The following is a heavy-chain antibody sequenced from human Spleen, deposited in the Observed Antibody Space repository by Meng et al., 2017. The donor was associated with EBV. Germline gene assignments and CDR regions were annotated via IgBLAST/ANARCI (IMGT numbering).Heavy chain of an antibody. J-gene: IGHJ4*02. Sequence: QVRLVQSGAEVKKTGASVKVSCKASGYTFTRYGITWVRQSPGRGPEWMGWISTYDGNTDYAQKLQGRATLTTDTSTATAYMELRSLRSDDTAVYYCALSVVQPAAYDYWGQGTLVTVSS. CDR3: ALSVVQPAAYDY. CDR1: GYTFTRYG. CDR2: ISTYDGNT. D-gene: IGHD2-2*01. V-gene: IGHV1-18*01.